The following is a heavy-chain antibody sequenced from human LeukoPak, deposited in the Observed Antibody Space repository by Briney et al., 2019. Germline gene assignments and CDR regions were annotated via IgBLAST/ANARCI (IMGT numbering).Heavy chain of an antibody. CDR1: GFTVSNNY. D-gene: IGHD6-19*01. Sequence: GGSLRLSCAASGFTVSNNYMSWVRQAPGKGLEWVSVIYSGGSTYYADSVKGRSTISRDNSKNTLYLQMNSLRAEDTAVYYCASHPGYSSGWVDYWGQGTLVTVSS. CDR3: ASHPGYSSGWVDY. V-gene: IGHV3-66*04. CDR2: IYSGGST. J-gene: IGHJ4*02.